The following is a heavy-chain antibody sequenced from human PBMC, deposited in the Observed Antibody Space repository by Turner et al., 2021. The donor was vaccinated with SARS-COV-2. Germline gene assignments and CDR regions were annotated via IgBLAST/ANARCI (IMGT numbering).Heavy chain of an antibody. V-gene: IGHV4-39*01. CDR2: IYYSGST. J-gene: IGHJ6*02. Sequence: QLQLQESGPGLVKPSETLSLTCTVSGGSISLSTYYWGWIRQPPGKGLEWIGNIYYSGSTYYNPSLKSRVTISVDTSKNQFSLKLSSVTAADTAVYYCARLMDTAMDYYGMDVWGQGTTVTVSS. CDR1: GGSISLSTYY. CDR3: ARLMDTAMDYYGMDV. D-gene: IGHD5-18*01.